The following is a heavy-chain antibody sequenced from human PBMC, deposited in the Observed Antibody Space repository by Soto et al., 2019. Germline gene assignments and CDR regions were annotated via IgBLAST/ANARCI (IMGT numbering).Heavy chain of an antibody. Sequence: EVQLLESGGGLVQPGGSLRLSCAASGFTFSSYAMSWVRQAPGKGLEWVSAISGSGGSTYYADSVKDRFTISRDNSKNTLYLQMNSLRAEDTAVYYCAKWGGLSRTGLLWFGEAPDYWGQGTLVTVSS. CDR1: GFTFSSYA. CDR3: AKWGGLSRTGLLWFGEAPDY. CDR2: ISGSGGST. D-gene: IGHD3-10*01. J-gene: IGHJ4*02. V-gene: IGHV3-23*01.